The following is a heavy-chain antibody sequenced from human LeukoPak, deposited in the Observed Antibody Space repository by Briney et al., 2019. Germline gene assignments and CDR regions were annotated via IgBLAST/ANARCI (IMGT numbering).Heavy chain of an antibody. J-gene: IGHJ5*02. CDR3: ARGSSGWTGWFDP. Sequence: SETLSLTCTVSGGSISSYYWSWIRQPPGKGLEWIGYIYYSGSTNYNASLKSRVTISVDTSKNQFSLKLSSVTAADTAVYYCARGSSGWTGWFDPWGQGTLVTVSS. CDR2: IYYSGST. CDR1: GGSISSYY. V-gene: IGHV4-59*01. D-gene: IGHD6-19*01.